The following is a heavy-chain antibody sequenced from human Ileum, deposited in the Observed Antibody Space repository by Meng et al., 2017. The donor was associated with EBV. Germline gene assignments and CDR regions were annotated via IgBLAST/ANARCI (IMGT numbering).Heavy chain of an antibody. Sequence: QVHLVQSGSEFKKPXASXNGSXXASXXXFAHYPIQWVREGAGQRLEWMGWINAGNGNTRYSQKFQGRVTITRDTSATTAYMELGRLRSEDTAVYYCARDHGVVVPGAMRINWFDHWGQGTLVTVSS. CDR1: XXXFAHYP. D-gene: IGHD2-2*01. V-gene: IGHV1-3*01. CDR2: INAGNGNT. CDR3: ARDHGVVVPGAMRINWFDH. J-gene: IGHJ5*02.